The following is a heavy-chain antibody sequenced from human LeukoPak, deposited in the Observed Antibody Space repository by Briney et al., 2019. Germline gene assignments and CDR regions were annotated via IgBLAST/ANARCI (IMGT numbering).Heavy chain of an antibody. CDR1: GYTLTELS. D-gene: IGHD1-26*01. J-gene: IGHJ5*02. CDR3: ARDAIGVVGTISWFDP. CDR2: INPNSGDT. Sequence: GASVKVSCKVSGYTLTELSMHWVRQAPGQGLEWMGWINPNSGDTNYALRFQDRVTMTSDTSISTAYMELSRLRSDDTAVYYCARDAIGVVGTISWFDPWGQGTLVTVSS. V-gene: IGHV1-2*02.